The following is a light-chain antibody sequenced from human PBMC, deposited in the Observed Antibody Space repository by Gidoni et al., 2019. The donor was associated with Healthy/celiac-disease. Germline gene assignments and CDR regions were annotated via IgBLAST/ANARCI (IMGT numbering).Light chain of an antibody. Sequence: QSAPPQPASVSGSPGQSITISCTGTSSDVGGYNYVSWYQQHPGKAPKLMIYDASNRPSGVSNRFSGSKSGNTASLTISGLQAEDEADYYCSSYTSSSTLVFGTGTKVTVL. CDR1: SSDVGGYNY. V-gene: IGLV2-14*03. CDR2: DAS. CDR3: SSYTSSSTLV. J-gene: IGLJ1*01.